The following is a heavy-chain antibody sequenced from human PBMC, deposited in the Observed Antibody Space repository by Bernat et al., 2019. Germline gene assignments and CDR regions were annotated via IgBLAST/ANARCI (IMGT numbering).Heavy chain of an antibody. Sequence: QVQLVESGGGVVQPGRSLRLSCEASGFTFSSYGMHWVRQAPGKGLEWVAVISYDENNNYEGDSVKGRFTISRDNSKNTLYLQMNSLRGEDTAVYDCAKGLAAAGQRGYFDYWGQGTLVTVSS. D-gene: IGHD6-13*01. CDR2: ISYDENNN. CDR1: GFTFSSYG. V-gene: IGHV3-30*18. J-gene: IGHJ4*02. CDR3: AKGLAAAGQRGYFDY.